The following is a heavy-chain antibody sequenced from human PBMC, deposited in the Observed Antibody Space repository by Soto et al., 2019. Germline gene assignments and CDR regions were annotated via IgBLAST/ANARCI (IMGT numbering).Heavy chain of an antibody. D-gene: IGHD3-3*01. V-gene: IGHV3-30-3*01. CDR2: ISYDGSNK. Sequence: QVQRVESGGGVVQPGRSLRLSCAASGFTFSSYAMHWVRQAPGKGLEWVAVISYDGSNKYYADSVKGRFTISRDNSKNTLYLQMNSLRAEDTAVYYCARPARPIPIFGRFDPWGQGTLVTVS. J-gene: IGHJ5*02. CDR1: GFTFSSYA. CDR3: ARPARPIPIFGRFDP.